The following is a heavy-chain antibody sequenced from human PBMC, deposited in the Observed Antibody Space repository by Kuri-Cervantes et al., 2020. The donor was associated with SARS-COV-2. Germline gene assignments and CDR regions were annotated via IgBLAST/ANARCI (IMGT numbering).Heavy chain of an antibody. V-gene: IGHV3-23*01. CDR1: GFTFNSYA. J-gene: IGHJ4*02. Sequence: GGSLRLSCAASGFTFNSYALSWVRQAPGKGLEWVSAMSGSGASTYYAVSVKGRFTVYRDNPKNMFYLQMNSLRADDTAVYYCTTATFFRVSRIGDIDLWGQGTLVTVSS. D-gene: IGHD3-3*01. CDR3: TTATFFRVSRIGDIDL. CDR2: MSGSGAST.